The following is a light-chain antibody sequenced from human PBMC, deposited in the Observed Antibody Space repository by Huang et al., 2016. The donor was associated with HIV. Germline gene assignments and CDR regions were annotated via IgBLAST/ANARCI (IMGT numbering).Light chain of an antibody. CDR1: QSISTW. J-gene: IGKJ1*01. Sequence: DIQLTQSPSTLSASVGYRVTITCRASQSISTWLAWYQQKPGKAPKLLIYKASNLEDGVPSRFSGSGSGTEFTLTISSLQPDDFATYYCQQYSAYSWTFGQGTKVDIK. V-gene: IGKV1-5*03. CDR2: KAS. CDR3: QQYSAYSWT.